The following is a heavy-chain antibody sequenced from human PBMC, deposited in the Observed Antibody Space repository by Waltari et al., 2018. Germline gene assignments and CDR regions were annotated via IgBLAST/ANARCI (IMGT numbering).Heavy chain of an antibody. V-gene: IGHV4-39*07. CDR1: GGAMSNSFYY. D-gene: IGHD6-13*01. Sequence: QLQLQESGPVLVKPSDTLSLTCAVSGGAMSNSFYYWGGIRQPPGKGRVSVASINYSSTACYHATLNSRVTKSLDTSKSPFFLPLNSVTAADTAVYHRSIGLAAFTAWGQGTLVIVSS. J-gene: IGHJ5*02. CDR3: SIGLAAFTA. CDR2: INYSSTA.